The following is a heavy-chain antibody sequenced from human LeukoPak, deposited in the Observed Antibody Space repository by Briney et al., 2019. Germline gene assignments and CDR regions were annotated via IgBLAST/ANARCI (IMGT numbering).Heavy chain of an antibody. Sequence: GGSLRLSCAASGFTFSSYAMNWVRQAPGRGLEWLSYISSSSSTIYYAASVKGRFTISRDNAKSSLYLQMNSLRAEDTAVYYCAKMRSGYPGYWGQGTLVTVSS. J-gene: IGHJ4*02. CDR1: GFTFSSYA. CDR3: AKMRSGYPGY. D-gene: IGHD3-22*01. CDR2: ISSSSSTI. V-gene: IGHV3-48*01.